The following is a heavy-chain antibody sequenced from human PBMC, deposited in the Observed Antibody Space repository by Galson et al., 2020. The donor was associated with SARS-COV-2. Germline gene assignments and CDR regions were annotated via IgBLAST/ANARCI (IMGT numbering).Heavy chain of an antibody. CDR2: THTSGKS. J-gene: IGHJ4*02. V-gene: IGHV4-59*10. CDR3: ARYGRGSAWYFSH. Sequence: SETLSLTCTVPGVSFTSFFWSWIRQPAGRGLEWIGRTHTSGKSIYNPTLNDRLTMSLDTSNSQVFLELRSVTAADTATYYCARYGRGSAWYFSHWGQGIFVTVSS. D-gene: IGHD6-13*01. CDR1: GVSFTSFF.